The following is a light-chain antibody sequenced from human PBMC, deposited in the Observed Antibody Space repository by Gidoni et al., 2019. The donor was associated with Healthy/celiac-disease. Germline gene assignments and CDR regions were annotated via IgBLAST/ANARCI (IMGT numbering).Light chain of an antibody. Sequence: DVVMTQSPDSLAVSLVERATINCKSNQSVVYSSNNKNYLAWYQHKPGQHPKPLIFWASIRDSGVPDRVLGSGSGTDFTLTINSLQAEDVAIYYCLQYLHAPRTFGQGTMVEI. J-gene: IGKJ1*01. V-gene: IGKV4-1*01. CDR2: WAS. CDR3: LQYLHAPRT. CDR1: QSVVYSSNNKNY.